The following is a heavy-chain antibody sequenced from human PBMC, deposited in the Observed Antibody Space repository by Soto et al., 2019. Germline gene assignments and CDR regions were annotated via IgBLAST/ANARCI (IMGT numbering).Heavy chain of an antibody. J-gene: IGHJ4*02. D-gene: IGHD4-17*01. CDR3: LNGDYY. CDR1: GFTFRYHV. Sequence: EEQLVESGGGLVQPGGSLRLSCVTSGFTFRYHVMDWVRQAPGKGLEWVSSINRDGNIYYAESVRDRFTISRDNARNSLYLQMNSLRADDTAVYYCLNGDYYVGQGTLVTVSS. CDR2: INRDGNI. V-gene: IGHV3-48*01.